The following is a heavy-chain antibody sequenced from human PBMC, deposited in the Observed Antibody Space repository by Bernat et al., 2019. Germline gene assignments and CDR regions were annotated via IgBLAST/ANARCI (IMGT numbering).Heavy chain of an antibody. J-gene: IGHJ5*02. CDR1: GGSISSYSYY. V-gene: IGHV4-39*01. D-gene: IGHD2-15*01. CDR2: VYYSGST. Sequence: QLQLQESGPGLVEPSETLSLTCTVSGGSISSYSYYWAWMRQPPGKGLEWIGSVYYSGSTYYNPSLKSRVTISVDTPENQFSLKLRSGTATDTAVYYCARHSSLVVASTNWFDPWGQGTLVTVSS. CDR3: ARHSSLVVASTNWFDP.